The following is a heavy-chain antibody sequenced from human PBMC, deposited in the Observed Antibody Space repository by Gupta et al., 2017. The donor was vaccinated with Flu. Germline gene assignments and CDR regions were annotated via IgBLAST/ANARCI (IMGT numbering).Heavy chain of an antibody. J-gene: IGHJ3*01. CDR3: ARHLFVSDGFDL. CDR1: ADSINTHY. D-gene: IGHD3-10*02. Sequence: QVQLQESGPGLVKPSETLSLTCTVPADSINTHYWSWIRQPPGKELEWIGYIYRTEITSNSPSLKSRVTISLDTSKSQVSLRLTSVTSADSAIYFCARHLFVSDGFDLWGPGTMVTVSS. CDR2: IYRTEIT. V-gene: IGHV4-59*11.